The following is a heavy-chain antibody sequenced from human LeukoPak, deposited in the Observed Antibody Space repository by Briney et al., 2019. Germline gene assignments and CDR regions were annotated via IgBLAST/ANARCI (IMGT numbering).Heavy chain of an antibody. CDR2: ISSSSSYI. CDR1: GFTFSSYS. D-gene: IGHD6-13*01. CDR3: ARGAAAGNLNWFDP. J-gene: IGHJ5*02. Sequence: GGSLRLSCAASGFTFSSYSMNWVRQAPGKGLEWVSSISSSSSYIYYADSVKGRFTISRDNAENSLYLQMNSLRAEDTAVYYCARGAAAGNLNWFDPWGQGTLVTVSS. V-gene: IGHV3-21*01.